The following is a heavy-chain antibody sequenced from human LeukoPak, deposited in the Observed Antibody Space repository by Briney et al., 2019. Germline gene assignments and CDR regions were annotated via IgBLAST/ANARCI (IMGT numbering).Heavy chain of an antibody. CDR2: ISSSGSTI. Sequence: GGSLRLSCAASGFTFSDYYMSWIRQAPGKGLEWVSYISSSGSTIYYADSVKGRFTISRDNAKNSLYPQMNSLRAEDTAVYYCARDRYYYDSSGQGAFDIWGQGTMVTVSS. CDR3: ARDRYYYDSSGQGAFDI. CDR1: GFTFSDYY. J-gene: IGHJ3*02. V-gene: IGHV3-11*04. D-gene: IGHD3-22*01.